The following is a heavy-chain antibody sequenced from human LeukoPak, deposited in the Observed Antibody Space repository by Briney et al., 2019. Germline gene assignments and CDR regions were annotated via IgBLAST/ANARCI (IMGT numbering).Heavy chain of an antibody. CDR3: ARETTVASGMQY. CDR1: GGSISTFS. D-gene: IGHD6-19*01. Sequence: SETLSLTCTVSGGSISTFSWSWIRQFPGKGLEWIGSIYIKSTNYNPSLKSRVAISVDTSKNQFSLRLDSVTTADTAVYYCARETTVASGMQYWGQGTLVTVSS. V-gene: IGHV4-59*01. CDR2: IYIKST. J-gene: IGHJ4*02.